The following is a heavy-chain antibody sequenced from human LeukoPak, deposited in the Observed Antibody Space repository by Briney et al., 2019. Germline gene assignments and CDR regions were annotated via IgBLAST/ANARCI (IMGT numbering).Heavy chain of an antibody. CDR2: INPNNGGT. J-gene: IGHJ4*02. CDR1: GYTFTDYY. CDR3: ARGSTSDWPLDH. V-gene: IGHV1-2*06. D-gene: IGHD2-2*01. Sequence: ASVKVSCKASGYTFTDYYMHWVRQAPGQGLEWMGRINPNNGGTNYAQKFQGRVTMTRDTSASTAYIELRSLRSEDTAMYYCARGSTSDWPLDHWGQETLVTISS.